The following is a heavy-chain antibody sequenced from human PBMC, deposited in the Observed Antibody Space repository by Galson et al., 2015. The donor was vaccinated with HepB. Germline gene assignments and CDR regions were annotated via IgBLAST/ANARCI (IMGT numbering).Heavy chain of an antibody. CDR1: GFTFSSYS. CDR2: ISSSGNTI. V-gene: IGHV3-48*02. Sequence: FLRLSCAAPGFTFSSYSMIWVRQAPGKGLEWISYISSSGNTIYYADSVKGRFTISRDNAKKSLFLQMNSLRDEDTAVYYCARSLYSWEFPGALIDYWGQGTLVTVSS. CDR3: ARSLYSWEFPGALIDY. J-gene: IGHJ4*02. D-gene: IGHD3-10*01.